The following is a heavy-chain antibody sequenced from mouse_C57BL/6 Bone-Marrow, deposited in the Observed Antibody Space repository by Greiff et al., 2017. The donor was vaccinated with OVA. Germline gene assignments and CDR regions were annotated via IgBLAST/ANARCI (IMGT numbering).Heavy chain of an antibody. V-gene: IGHV3-6*01. Sequence: DVKLQESGPGLVKPSQSLSLTCSVTGYSITSGYYWNWIRQFPGNKLEWMGYISYDGSNNYNPSLKNRISITRDTSKNQFFLKLNSVTTEDTATYYCARDTFYYDYDVYFDYWGQGTTLTVSS. CDR1: GYSITSGYY. J-gene: IGHJ2*01. D-gene: IGHD2-4*01. CDR3: ARDTFYYDYDVYFDY. CDR2: ISYDGSN.